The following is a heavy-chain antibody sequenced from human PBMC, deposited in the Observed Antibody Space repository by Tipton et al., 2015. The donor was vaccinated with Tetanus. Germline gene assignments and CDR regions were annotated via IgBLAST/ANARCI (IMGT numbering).Heavy chain of an antibody. CDR2: IYESGDT. V-gene: IGHV4-39*01. D-gene: IGHD3-3*01. CDR1: GGSIRGGTFY. J-gene: IGHJ4*02. Sequence: TLSLTCTVSGGSIRGGTFYWGWIRQPPGKGLGWIGSIYESGDTYYIPSLKSRVTISVDTSKNQFSLNLNSMAAADTGVYYCASHQSGYFTPFDYWGQGNLVTVSS. CDR3: ASHQSGYFTPFDY.